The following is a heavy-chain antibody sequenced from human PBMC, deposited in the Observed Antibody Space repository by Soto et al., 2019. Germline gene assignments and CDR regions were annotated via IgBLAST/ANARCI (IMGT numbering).Heavy chain of an antibody. D-gene: IGHD3-3*02. CDR1: GFTVSSNS. Sequence: EVQLVESGGGLVQPGGSLRLSCVASGFTVSSNSMSWVRQAPGKGLEWSSVISIGGSTYSADSVKGRFPISRDNSKNALYLQMNSLRDDVTSVYYCARGQGIPPFCDSGCQGTLVTVSS. CDR3: ARGQGIPPFCDS. CDR2: ISIGGST. V-gene: IGHV3-66*01. J-gene: IGHJ5*01.